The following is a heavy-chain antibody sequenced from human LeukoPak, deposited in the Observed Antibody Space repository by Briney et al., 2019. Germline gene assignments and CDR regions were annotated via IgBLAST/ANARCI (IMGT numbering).Heavy chain of an antibody. V-gene: IGHV4-61*01. Sequence: SETLSLTCTVSGGSISSSNYYWSWIRQPPGKGLEWIGYIYYSGSNNYNPSLKSRVTISVDTSKNQFSLKLSSVTPADTAVYYCARGGYYGSGNDFRFDTWGQGTPVTVSS. CDR3: ARGGYYGSGNDFRFDT. J-gene: IGHJ5*02. CDR1: GGSISSSNYY. CDR2: IYYSGSN. D-gene: IGHD3-10*01.